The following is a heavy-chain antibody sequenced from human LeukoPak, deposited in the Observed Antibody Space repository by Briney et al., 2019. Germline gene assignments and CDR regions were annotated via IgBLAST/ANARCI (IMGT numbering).Heavy chain of an antibody. Sequence: GASVKVSCKASGGTFSSYAISWVRQAPGQGLEWMGRIIPILGIADYAQKFQGRVTITADKSTSTAYMELSSLRSEDTAVYYCARNPNLYPASWYVSENWFDPWGQGTLVTVSS. CDR1: GGTFSSYA. J-gene: IGHJ5*02. CDR2: IIPILGIA. V-gene: IGHV1-69*04. CDR3: ARNPNLYPASWYVSENWFDP. D-gene: IGHD6-13*01.